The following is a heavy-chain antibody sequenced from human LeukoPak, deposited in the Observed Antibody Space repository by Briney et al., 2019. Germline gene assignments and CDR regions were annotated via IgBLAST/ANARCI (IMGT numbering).Heavy chain of an antibody. V-gene: IGHV3-23*01. CDR3: AKVLSRCSGGSCYDYYYYYYGMDV. CDR2: ISGSGGST. J-gene: IGHJ6*02. Sequence: SGGSLRLSCAASGFTFSSYAMSWVRQAPGKGLEWVSAISGSGGSTYYADSVKGRFTISRDNSKNTLYLQMNSLRAEDTAVYYCAKVLSRCSGGSCYDYYYYYYGMDVWGQGTTVTVSS. D-gene: IGHD2-15*01. CDR1: GFTFSSYA.